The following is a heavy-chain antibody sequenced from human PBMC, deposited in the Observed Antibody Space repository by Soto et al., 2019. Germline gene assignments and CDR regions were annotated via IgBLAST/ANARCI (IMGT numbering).Heavy chain of an antibody. D-gene: IGHD6-19*01. CDR2: ISGSGGRI. Sequence: EVQLLESGGGLVQPGGSLRLSCAASGFTFSSYAMSWVRQAPGKGLEWVSGISGSGGRIIYADSVKGRFTISRDNSKNTLYLQMSSLRDEDTAVYYCAKAASRSGWYTDFDYWGQGTLVTVSS. CDR3: AKAASRSGWYTDFDY. CDR1: GFTFSSYA. J-gene: IGHJ4*02. V-gene: IGHV3-23*01.